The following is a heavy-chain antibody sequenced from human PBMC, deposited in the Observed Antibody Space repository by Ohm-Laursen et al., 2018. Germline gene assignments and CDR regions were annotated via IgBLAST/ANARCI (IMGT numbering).Heavy chain of an antibody. CDR2: VNPEGTST. Sequence: SLRLSCAASGFTFSHYWMHWVRQAPGKGLVWVSRVNPEGTSTTYADSVKGRFTISRDNAKDMLYLQMNGLRVEDTAVYYCARGPPFYCTGGSCYSHYFHYWGQGTLVTASS. D-gene: IGHD2-15*01. CDR1: GFTFSHYW. J-gene: IGHJ4*02. V-gene: IGHV3-74*01. CDR3: ARGPPFYCTGGSCYSHYFHY.